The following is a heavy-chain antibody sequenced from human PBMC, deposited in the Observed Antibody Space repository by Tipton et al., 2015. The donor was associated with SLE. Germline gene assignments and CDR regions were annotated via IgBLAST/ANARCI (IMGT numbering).Heavy chain of an antibody. CDR2: IYYSGST. CDR3: ARAAGYSSGWFYYFDY. CDR1: GGSISSSSYY. J-gene: IGHJ4*02. Sequence: TLSLTCTVSGGSISSSSYYWGWIRQPPGKGLEWIGSIYYSGSTNYNPSLKSRVTISVDTSKNQFSLKLSSVTAADTAVYYCARAAGYSSGWFYYFDYWGQGTLVTVSS. V-gene: IGHV4-39*07. D-gene: IGHD6-19*01.